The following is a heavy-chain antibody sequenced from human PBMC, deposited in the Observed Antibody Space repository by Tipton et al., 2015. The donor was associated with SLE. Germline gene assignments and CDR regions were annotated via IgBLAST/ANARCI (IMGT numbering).Heavy chain of an antibody. CDR2: ISYDGSNK. J-gene: IGHJ4*02. D-gene: IGHD5-12*01. Sequence: RSLRLSCAASGFTFSSYAMHWVRQAPGKGLEWVAVISYDGSNKYYADSVKGRFTISRDNAKNSLYLQMNSLRAEDTAVYYCAREQAGVSGYENWGQGTLVTGTS. V-gene: IGHV3-30-3*01. CDR1: GFTFSSYA. CDR3: AREQAGVSGYEN.